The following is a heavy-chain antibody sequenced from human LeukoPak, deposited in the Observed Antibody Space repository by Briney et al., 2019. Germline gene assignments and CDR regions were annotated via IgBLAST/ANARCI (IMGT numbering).Heavy chain of an antibody. CDR3: ASDPPNYYGMDV. CDR1: GFTFINYG. J-gene: IGHJ6*02. V-gene: IGHV3-33*07. Sequence: GGSLRLSCAASGFTFINYGMYWVRQAPGKGLEWVATVWYDGNNKYYADSVRGRFTISRDNAKNSLYLHMNGLRADDTAVYYCASDPPNYYGMDVRGQGTTVTVSS. CDR2: VWYDGNNK.